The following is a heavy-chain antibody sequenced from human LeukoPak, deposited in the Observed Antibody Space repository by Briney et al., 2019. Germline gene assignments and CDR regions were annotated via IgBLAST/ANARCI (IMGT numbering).Heavy chain of an antibody. CDR1: GFTFSDYY. J-gene: IGHJ5*02. CDR3: ARDHSDSSSSNWFDP. V-gene: IGHV3-11*04. D-gene: IGHD6-6*01. CDR2: ISTGGVTI. Sequence: GGSLRLSCAASGFTFSDYYMNWIRQAPGKGLEWVSYISTGGVTIYYADSVKCRFTISSNNPKTSLYLKMNSLRAEDTAVSYCARDHSDSSSSNWFDPWGQGTLVTVSS.